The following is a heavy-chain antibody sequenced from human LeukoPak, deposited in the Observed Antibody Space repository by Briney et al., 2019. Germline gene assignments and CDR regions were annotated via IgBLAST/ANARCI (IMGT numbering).Heavy chain of an antibody. Sequence: KTSETLSLTCTVSGGSISSSSYYWGWIRQPPGKGLEWIGSIYYSGSTYYNPSLKSRVTISVDTSKNQFSLKLSSVTAADTAVYYCARGGSRITMIVVVAISGSFDYWGQGALVTVSS. CDR3: ARGGSRITMIVVVAISGSFDY. CDR2: IYYSGST. CDR1: GGSISSSSYY. D-gene: IGHD3-22*01. J-gene: IGHJ4*02. V-gene: IGHV4-39*01.